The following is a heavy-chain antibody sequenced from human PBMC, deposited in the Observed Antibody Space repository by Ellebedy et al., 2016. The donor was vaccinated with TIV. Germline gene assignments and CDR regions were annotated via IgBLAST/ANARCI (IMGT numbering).Heavy chain of an antibody. V-gene: IGHV4-39*01. Sequence: MPSETLSLTCTVSGGSISSSSYYWGWIRQPQGKGLEWIGSSNYSGSTYYNPSLKSRVTISVDTSTNQFSLKLSSVTAADTAVYYCAKQGHSSGWYVGEYYFDYWGQGTLVTVSS. CDR1: GGSISSSSYY. CDR2: SNYSGST. D-gene: IGHD6-19*01. CDR3: AKQGHSSGWYVGEYYFDY. J-gene: IGHJ4*02.